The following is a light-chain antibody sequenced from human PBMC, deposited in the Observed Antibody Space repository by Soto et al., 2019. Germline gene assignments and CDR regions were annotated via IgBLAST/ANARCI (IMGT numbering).Light chain of an antibody. CDR2: DVS. CDR1: QTISSY. J-gene: IGKJ1*01. CDR3: KQSYSTPRT. V-gene: IGKV1-39*01. Sequence: EIQITPSRASLSASVGARAPRTWRALQTISSYLNWYHQKTGNAPKVLIYDVSKLGSGVQSRLRGSGYETELTLNISSMQTEDFATYYCKQSYSTPRTFGKGTKVDI.